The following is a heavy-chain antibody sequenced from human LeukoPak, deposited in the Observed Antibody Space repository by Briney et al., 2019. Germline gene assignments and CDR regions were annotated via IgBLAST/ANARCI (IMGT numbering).Heavy chain of an antibody. V-gene: IGHV4-61*02. D-gene: IGHD1-1*01. CDR1: GGSISSSNYY. CDR2: IYTSGST. Sequence: SETLSLTCTVSGGSISSSNYYWNWIRQPAGKGLEWIGRIYTSGSTNYNPSLKSRVTISVDTSKNQFSLKLSSVTAADTAVYYCARDRGTWNDDGFDYWGQGTLVTVSS. J-gene: IGHJ4*02. CDR3: ARDRGTWNDDGFDY.